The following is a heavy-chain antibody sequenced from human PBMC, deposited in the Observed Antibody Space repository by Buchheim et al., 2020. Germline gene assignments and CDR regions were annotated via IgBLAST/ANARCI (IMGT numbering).Heavy chain of an antibody. CDR3: ARGLGSSWYFDY. J-gene: IGHJ4*02. CDR2: ISYDGSNK. Sequence: QVQLVESGGGVVQPGRSLRLSCAASGFTFSSYAMHWVRQAPGKGLEWVAVISYDGSNKYYADSVKGRFTISRDNSKNTLYLQMNSLGAEDTAVYYCARGLGSSWYFDYWGQGTL. CDR1: GFTFSSYA. D-gene: IGHD6-13*01. V-gene: IGHV3-30*04.